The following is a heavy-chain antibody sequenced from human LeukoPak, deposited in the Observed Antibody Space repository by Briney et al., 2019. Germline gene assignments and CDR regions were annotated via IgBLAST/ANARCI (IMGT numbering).Heavy chain of an antibody. J-gene: IGHJ4*02. D-gene: IGHD1-7*01. V-gene: IGHV3-23*01. Sequence: GGSLRLSCAASGFTFSSYAMSWVRQAPGKGLEWVSVISGSGGSTYYADSVKGRFTISRDNSKNTLYLRMNSLRAEDTAVYYCAKGELSSDAFYFAYWGQGALVTVSS. CDR2: ISGSGGST. CDR3: AKGELSSDAFYFAY. CDR1: GFTFSSYA.